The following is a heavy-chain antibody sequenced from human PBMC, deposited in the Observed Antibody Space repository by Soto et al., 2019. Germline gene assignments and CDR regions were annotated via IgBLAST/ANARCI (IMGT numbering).Heavy chain of an antibody. CDR1: CGSVSSVSFY. D-gene: IGHD2-2*01. J-gene: IGHJ5*02. V-gene: IGHV4-61*01. Sequence: PSETLSLTCTVSCGSVSSVSFYWSWIRQPPGKGLEWIGYISYSGSTNYNPSLKSRVTISVDTSKNQFSLKVNSVTAADTAVYYCARGDAINWFDPWGQGTLVTVSS. CDR2: ISYSGST. CDR3: ARGDAINWFDP.